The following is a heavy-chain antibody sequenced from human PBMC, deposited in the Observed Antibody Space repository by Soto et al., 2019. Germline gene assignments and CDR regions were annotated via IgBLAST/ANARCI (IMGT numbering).Heavy chain of an antibody. CDR1: GGTFSSYT. CDR2: IIPILGIA. V-gene: IGHV1-69*02. Sequence: QVQLVQSGAEVKKPGSSVKVSCKASGGTFSSYTISWVRQAPGQGLEWMGRIIPILGIANYAQKFQGRVTITTDKSTSTDYMEQISLRAEDTAEYYGARRSGDYSEYFEHWGQGTLVTVSS. CDR3: ARRSGDYSEYFEH. D-gene: IGHD4-17*01. J-gene: IGHJ1*01.